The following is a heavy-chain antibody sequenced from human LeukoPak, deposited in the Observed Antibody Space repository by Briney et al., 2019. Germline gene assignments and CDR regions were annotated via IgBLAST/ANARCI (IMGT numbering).Heavy chain of an antibody. Sequence: LETLSVSCTASGGXISSYSCSWMRQPPGQGLEWIGHIHSIVGTTYNPPIQRRVSTSVDTSTNRLSLMVSSATAEDTAVYYCAGRGYSSFFYYFEYWGQGTLVTVSS. V-gene: IGHV4-59*08. D-gene: IGHD6-19*01. CDR3: AGRGYSSFFYYFEY. CDR1: GGXISSYS. CDR2: IHSIVGT. J-gene: IGHJ4*02.